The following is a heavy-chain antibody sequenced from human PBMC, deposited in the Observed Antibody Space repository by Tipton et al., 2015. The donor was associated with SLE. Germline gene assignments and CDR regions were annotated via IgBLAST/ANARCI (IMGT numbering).Heavy chain of an antibody. Sequence: TLSLTCTVSGGSISSSSYYWGWIRQPPGKGLEWIGSIYYSGSTYYNPSLKSRVTISVDTSKNQFSLKLSSVTAADTAVYYCARGKLLPFAFDIWDQGTMVTVSS. J-gene: IGHJ3*02. D-gene: IGHD2-15*01. CDR3: ARGKLLPFAFDI. V-gene: IGHV4-39*07. CDR1: GGSISSSSYY. CDR2: IYYSGST.